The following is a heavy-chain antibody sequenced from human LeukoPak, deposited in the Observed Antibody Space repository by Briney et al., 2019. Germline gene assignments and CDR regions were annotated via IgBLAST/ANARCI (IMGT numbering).Heavy chain of an antibody. CDR1: GGTFSSYA. J-gene: IGHJ4*02. Sequence: ASVKVSCKASGGTFSSYAISWVRQAPGQGLEWMGGIIPIFGTANYAQKFQGRVTITTDESTSTAYMELSSLRSEDTAVYYCAREGRDFWSGYYDYWGQGTLVTVSS. CDR3: AREGRDFWSGYYDY. CDR2: IIPIFGTA. V-gene: IGHV1-69*05. D-gene: IGHD3-3*01.